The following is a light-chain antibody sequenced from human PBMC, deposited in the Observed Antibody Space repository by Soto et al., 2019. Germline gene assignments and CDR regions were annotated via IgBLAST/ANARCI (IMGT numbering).Light chain of an antibody. V-gene: IGLV2-8*01. CDR3: SSYAGSNNVV. J-gene: IGLJ2*01. CDR2: EVS. CDR1: SSDVGGYNY. Sequence: QSALTQPPSASGSPGQSVTISCTGTSSDVGGYNYVSWYQQHPGKAPKLMIYEVSKRPSGVPDPFSGSKSGNTASLTVSGLQTEDEADYYWSSYAGSNNVVFGRGTKLTVL.